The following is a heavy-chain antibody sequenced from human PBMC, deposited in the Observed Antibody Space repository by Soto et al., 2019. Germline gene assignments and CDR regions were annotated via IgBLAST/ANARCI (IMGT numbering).Heavy chain of an antibody. V-gene: IGHV1-2*02. Sequence: QVQLVQSGAEVKRPGASVKVSCKASGYTFNAYYIYWVRQAPGQGLEWLGWINPNSGGTDYSQKFQGRVTMTRDMSISTAYMELSRLRSDDTAVYYCATSVGATTHSGFDYWGQGTLVTVSS. CDR1: GYTFNAYY. CDR3: ATSVGATTHSGFDY. D-gene: IGHD1-26*01. J-gene: IGHJ4*02. CDR2: INPNSGGT.